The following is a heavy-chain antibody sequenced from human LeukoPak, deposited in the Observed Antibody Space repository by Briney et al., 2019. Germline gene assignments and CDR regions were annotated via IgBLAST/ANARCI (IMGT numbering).Heavy chain of an antibody. J-gene: IGHJ4*02. CDR2: IYHSGST. D-gene: IGHD3-22*01. CDR1: GVSISSGGYS. V-gene: IGHV4-30-2*01. CDR3: ARGPLGFIYDSSGPFDY. Sequence: NPSETLSLTCAVSGVSISSGGYSWSWIRQPPGKGLEWIGYIYHSGSTYYNPSLKSRVTISVDRSKNQFSLKLSSVTAADTAVYYCARGPLGFIYDSSGPFDYWGQGTLVTVSS.